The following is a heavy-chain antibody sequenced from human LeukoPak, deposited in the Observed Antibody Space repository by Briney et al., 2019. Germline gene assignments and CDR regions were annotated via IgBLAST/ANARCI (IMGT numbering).Heavy chain of an antibody. D-gene: IGHD3-22*01. V-gene: IGHV5-51*01. CDR2: IYPGDSDT. J-gene: IGHJ3*02. Sequence: AESLEISWKGAGYGITIYWSGWGRQMPGKGLEWMGIIYPGDSDTRYSPSFQGQVTISADKSISTAYLQWSSLKASDTAMYYCARPRYYDSPGAFDIWGQGTMVTVSS. CDR3: ARPRYYDSPGAFDI. CDR1: GYGITIYW.